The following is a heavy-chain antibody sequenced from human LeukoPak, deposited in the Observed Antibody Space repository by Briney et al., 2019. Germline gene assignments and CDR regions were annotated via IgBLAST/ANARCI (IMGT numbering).Heavy chain of an antibody. CDR3: ARDFWDRQLYLGDDY. CDR2: ISSSSSYI. CDR1: GFTFRSYS. J-gene: IGHJ4*02. D-gene: IGHD2-2*02. V-gene: IGHV3-21*01. Sequence: NAGGSLRLSCAVSGFTFRSYSMNWVRQAPGKGLEWVSSISSSSSYIYYADSVKGRFTISRDNAKNSLYLQMNSLRAEDTAVYYCARDFWDRQLYLGDDYWGQGTLVTVSS.